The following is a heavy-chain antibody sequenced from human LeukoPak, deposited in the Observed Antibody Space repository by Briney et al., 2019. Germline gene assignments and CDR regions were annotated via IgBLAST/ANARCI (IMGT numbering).Heavy chain of an antibody. CDR3: ARGCWYDSDYYYYGMDV. Sequence: ASVKVSCKASGYTFTSYDINWVRQAPGQGLEWMGRINPNSGGTNYAQKFQGRVTMTRDTSISTAYMELSRLRSDDTAVYYCARGCWYDSDYYYYGMDVWGQGTTVTVSS. J-gene: IGHJ6*02. V-gene: IGHV1-2*06. CDR2: INPNSGGT. D-gene: IGHD6-13*01. CDR1: GYTFTSYD.